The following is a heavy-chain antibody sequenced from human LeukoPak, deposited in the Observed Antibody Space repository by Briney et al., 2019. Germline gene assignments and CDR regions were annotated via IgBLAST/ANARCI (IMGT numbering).Heavy chain of an antibody. CDR1: GGSFSGYY. V-gene: IGHV4-34*01. CDR2: IIHSGST. J-gene: IGHJ6*03. D-gene: IGHD3-10*01. Sequence: LSETLSLTCAVYGGSFSGYYWSWIRQPPGKGLEWIGEIIHSGSTNYNPSLKSRVTISIDTSKNQFSLKLSPVTDAATAVYYCARGRPQYGSGSYYRVYYYYYMDVWGKGTTVTVSS. CDR3: ARGRPQYGSGSYYRVYYYYYMDV.